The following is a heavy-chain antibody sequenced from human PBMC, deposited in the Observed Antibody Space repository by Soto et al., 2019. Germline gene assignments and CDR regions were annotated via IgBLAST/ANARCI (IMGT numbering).Heavy chain of an antibody. J-gene: IGHJ4*02. Sequence: SLRLCCAGSGFTFSKYGLHWVRQAPGKGLEWVAVISYDGSHKYYADSVKGRFTISRDNSNNMLYLQMDSLRAEDTAVYYCAKDGAPRYCSRSSCHPAGAYWGQGTLVTVSS. CDR1: GFTFSKYG. D-gene: IGHD2-15*01. V-gene: IGHV3-30*18. CDR2: ISYDGSHK. CDR3: AKDGAPRYCSRSSCHPAGAY.